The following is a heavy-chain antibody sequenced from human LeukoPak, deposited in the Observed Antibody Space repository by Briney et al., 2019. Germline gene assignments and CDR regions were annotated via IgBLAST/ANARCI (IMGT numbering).Heavy chain of an antibody. V-gene: IGHV4-61*08. CDR3: ARESRAYYYDSSGYLDY. Sequence: SETLSLTCIVSGDSISSGGHSWSWIRQPPGKGLEWIGYIFHSGSTYYNPSLKSRVTISVDTSKNQFSLKLSSVTAADTAVYYCARESRAYYYDSSGYLDYWGQGTLVTVSS. CDR1: GDSISSGGHS. D-gene: IGHD3-22*01. J-gene: IGHJ4*02. CDR2: IFHSGST.